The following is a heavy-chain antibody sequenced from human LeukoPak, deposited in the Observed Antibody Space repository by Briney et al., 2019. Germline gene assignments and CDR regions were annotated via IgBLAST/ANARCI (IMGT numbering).Heavy chain of an antibody. D-gene: IGHD5-18*01. J-gene: IGHJ4*02. CDR1: GGTFSSYA. Sequence: SVKVSCKASGGTFSSYAISWVRQAPGQGLEWMGGIIPIFGTANYAQKFQGRVTTTADESTSTAYMELSSLRSEDTAVYYCARTGGYSYGHANWGQGTLVTVSS. CDR3: ARTGGYSYGHAN. V-gene: IGHV1-69*01. CDR2: IIPIFGTA.